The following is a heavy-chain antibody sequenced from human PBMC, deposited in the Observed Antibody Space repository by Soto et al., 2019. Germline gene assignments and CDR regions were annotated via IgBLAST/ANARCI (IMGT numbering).Heavy chain of an antibody. CDR3: AKDVLRGSGSPHFDY. J-gene: IGHJ4*02. CDR1: GFNFSSYA. V-gene: IGHV3-23*01. Sequence: GGSLRLSCAASGFNFSSYAMSWVRQAPGKGLEWVSAISGSGGSTYYADSVKGRFTISRDNSKNTLYLQMNSLRAEDTAVYYCAKDVLRGSGSPHFDYWGQGTLVTVSS. CDR2: ISGSGGST. D-gene: IGHD3-10*01.